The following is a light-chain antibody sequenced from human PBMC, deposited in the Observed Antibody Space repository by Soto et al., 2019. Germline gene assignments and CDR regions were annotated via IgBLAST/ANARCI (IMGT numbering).Light chain of an antibody. Sequence: EIVLTQSPGTLSLSRGERATLSCRASQSVSSYLAWYQQKPGQAPRLLIYDASNRATGIPVRFSGSGSGTDFTLTISSLEPEDFAVYYCQQRSNWPPVFGGATKVDI. CDR1: QSVSSY. CDR2: DAS. V-gene: IGKV3-11*01. CDR3: QQRSNWPPV. J-gene: IGKJ4*01.